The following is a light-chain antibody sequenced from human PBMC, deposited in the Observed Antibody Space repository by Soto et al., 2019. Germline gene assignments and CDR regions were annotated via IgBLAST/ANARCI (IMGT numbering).Light chain of an antibody. CDR1: QSVSSY. CDR2: VAS. J-gene: IGKJ1*01. CDR3: HRYKDWPPR. V-gene: IGKV3-15*01. Sequence: EMVMTQSPATLSVSPGERATLSCRASQSVSSYLAWYQQKPGQPPRLLIYVASTRAAGIPARFSGSGSGTEFTLAIGSLQSEDFAVYYCHRYKDWPPRFGEGTKVEIK.